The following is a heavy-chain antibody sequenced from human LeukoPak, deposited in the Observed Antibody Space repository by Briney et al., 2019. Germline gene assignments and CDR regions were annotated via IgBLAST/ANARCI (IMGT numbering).Heavy chain of an antibody. V-gene: IGHV3-48*04. J-gene: IGHJ5*02. CDR3: ARASAAGPNWFDP. CDR2: ISSSSSTI. D-gene: IGHD6-13*01. CDR1: GFTFSSYT. Sequence: PGGSLRLSCAASGFTFSSYTMNWVRQAPGKGLEWVSYISSSSSTIYYADSVKGRFTISRDNAKNSLYLQMNSLRAEDTAVYYCARASAAGPNWFDPWGQGTLVTVSS.